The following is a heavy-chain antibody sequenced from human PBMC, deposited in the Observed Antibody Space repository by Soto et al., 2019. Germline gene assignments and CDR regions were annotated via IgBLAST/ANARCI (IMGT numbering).Heavy chain of an antibody. CDR2: ISYDESDK. J-gene: IGHJ4*02. D-gene: IGHD3-22*01. CDR3: VKSRFCDSGGYPLAS. Sequence: QVQLVESGGGVVQPGRSLRLSCAASGFTFSTYAMHWVRQAPGKGLEWVAVISYDESDKLYADSVKGRFTISKDNSKNTLYLQMNSLRVEDTAVYYCVKSRFCDSGGYPLASWGQGTLVTVSS. CDR1: GFTFSTYA. V-gene: IGHV3-30*18.